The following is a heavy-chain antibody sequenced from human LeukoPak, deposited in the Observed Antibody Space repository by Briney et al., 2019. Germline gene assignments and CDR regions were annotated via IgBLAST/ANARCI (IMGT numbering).Heavy chain of an antibody. Sequence: ASVKVSCKASGYTFTSYDINWVRQATGQGLEWMGWMNPNSGNTGYAQKFQARVTMTRNTSISTAYMELSSLRSEDTAVYYCARGTRGTLGYCSGGSRYSFFYWGQGTLVTVSS. CDR3: ARGTRGTLGYCSGGSRYSFFY. CDR2: MNPNSGNT. CDR1: GYTFTSYD. D-gene: IGHD2-15*01. J-gene: IGHJ4*02. V-gene: IGHV1-8*01.